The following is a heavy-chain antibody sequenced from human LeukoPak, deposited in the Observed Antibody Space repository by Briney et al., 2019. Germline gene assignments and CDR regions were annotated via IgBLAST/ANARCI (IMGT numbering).Heavy chain of an antibody. CDR1: GFTSSDYY. CDR3: ARQPVFDY. V-gene: IGHV3-11*01. J-gene: IGHJ4*02. CDR2: ITSDDAI. Sequence: PGGSLRLSCAASGFTSSDYYMSWIRQAPGKGLEWLAYITSDDAIHYADAVKGRFNVSRDNAKNSLYLQMNSLRTEDTAVYYCARQPVFDYWGQGTLVTVSS.